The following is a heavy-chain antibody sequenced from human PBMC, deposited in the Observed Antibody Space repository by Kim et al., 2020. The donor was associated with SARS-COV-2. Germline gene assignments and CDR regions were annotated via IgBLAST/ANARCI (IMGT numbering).Heavy chain of an antibody. Sequence: GGSLRLSCAASGFTFRSYSMNWVRQAPGKGLEWVSYISSSSSTIYYADSVKGRFTISRDNAKNSLYLQMNSLRAEDTAVYYCARVYSYGSYSFDYWGQGTLVTVSS. J-gene: IGHJ4*02. V-gene: IGHV3-48*04. CDR1: GFTFRSYS. CDR2: ISSSSSTI. CDR3: ARVYSYGSYSFDY. D-gene: IGHD5-18*01.